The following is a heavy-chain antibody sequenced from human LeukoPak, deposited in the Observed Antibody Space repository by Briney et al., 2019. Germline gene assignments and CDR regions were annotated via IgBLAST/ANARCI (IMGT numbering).Heavy chain of an antibody. V-gene: IGHV3-30*02. J-gene: IGHJ4*02. D-gene: IGHD3-10*01. CDR3: AKEHGSGSYFDY. CDR2: IQYDGSNK. CDR1: EFTFSNYG. Sequence: GGSLRLSCAASEFTFSNYGMHWVRQAPGKGLEWVAFIQYDGSNKYYGNSVKGRFTISRDTSKNTLYLQMNSLRAEDTAVYYCAKEHGSGSYFDYWGQGTPVTVSS.